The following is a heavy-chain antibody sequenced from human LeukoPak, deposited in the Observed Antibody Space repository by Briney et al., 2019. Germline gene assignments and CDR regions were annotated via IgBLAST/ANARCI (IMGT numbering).Heavy chain of an antibody. D-gene: IGHD2-15*01. J-gene: IGHJ4*01. CDR1: GGSFNGYY. Sequence: PSETLSLTCAVYGGSFNGYYWSWIRQPPGKGLEWIGEINHSGSTNYNPSLKSRVTISVDTSKNQFSLKLSSVTAADTAVYYCASAGRYCSGGSCYGVDYWAHGTLVTVSS. CDR2: INHSGST. CDR3: ASAGRYCSGGSCYGVDY. V-gene: IGHV4-34*01.